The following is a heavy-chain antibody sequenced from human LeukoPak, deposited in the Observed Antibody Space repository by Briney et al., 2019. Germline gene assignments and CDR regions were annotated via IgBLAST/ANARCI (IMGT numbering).Heavy chain of an antibody. CDR2: VNPDDSEP. D-gene: IGHD3-10*01. Sequence: GESLKISCKGSGYRFTSHWIGWVRQMPGKGLEWIGIVNPDDSEPIYSPSFQGQVTISADESITTAYLQWSRLKASDTAMYYCARLRWPRGGRSSFDYWGQGALVTVSS. V-gene: IGHV5-51*01. CDR3: ARLRWPRGGRSSFDY. J-gene: IGHJ4*02. CDR1: GYRFTSHW.